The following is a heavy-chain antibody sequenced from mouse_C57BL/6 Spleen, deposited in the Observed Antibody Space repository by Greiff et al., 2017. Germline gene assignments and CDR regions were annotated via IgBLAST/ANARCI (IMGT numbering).Heavy chain of an antibody. D-gene: IGHD2-4*01. V-gene: IGHV1-15*01. Sequence: QVQLQQSGAELVRPGASVTLSCKASGYTFTDYEMHWVKQTPVHGLEWIGAIDPETGGTAYNQKFKGKAILTADKSSSTAYMELRSLTSEDSAVYYCTRFYDYDGFAYWGQGTLVTVSA. CDR2: IDPETGGT. CDR3: TRFYDYDGFAY. J-gene: IGHJ3*01. CDR1: GYTFTDYE.